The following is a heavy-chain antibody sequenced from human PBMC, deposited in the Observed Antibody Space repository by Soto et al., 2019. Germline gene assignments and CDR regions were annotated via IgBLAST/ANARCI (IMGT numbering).Heavy chain of an antibody. Sequence: SETLSLTCTVSGGSISNSYWSWIRQSPEKGLEWIGYIYYSGSTNYNPSLKSRVTISVDTSKNQFSLKLSSVTAADTAVYYCARLHSAGYSSSWYDLDYWGQGTLVTVSS. V-gene: IGHV4-59*08. CDR2: IYYSGST. D-gene: IGHD6-13*01. CDR1: GGSISNSY. CDR3: ARLHSAGYSSSWYDLDY. J-gene: IGHJ4*02.